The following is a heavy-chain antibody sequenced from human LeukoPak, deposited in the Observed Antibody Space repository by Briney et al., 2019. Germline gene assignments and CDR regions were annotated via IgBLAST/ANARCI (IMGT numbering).Heavy chain of an antibody. CDR2: IYYSGST. J-gene: IGHJ5*02. CDR3: ARGYLSYYGGNSGSAWFDP. D-gene: IGHD4-23*01. CDR1: GGSISSGGYY. V-gene: IGHV4-31*03. Sequence: SETLSLTCTVSGGSISSGGYYWSWIRQHPGKGLEWIGYIYYSGSTNYNPSLKSRVTISVDTSKNQFSLKLSSVTAADTAVYYCARGYLSYYGGNSGSAWFDPWGQGTLVTVSS.